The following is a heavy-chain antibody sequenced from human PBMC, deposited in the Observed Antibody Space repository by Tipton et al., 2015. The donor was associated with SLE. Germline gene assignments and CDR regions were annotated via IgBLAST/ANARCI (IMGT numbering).Heavy chain of an antibody. CDR2: IYSSGST. D-gene: IGHD1-14*01. CDR1: GASISSHN. J-gene: IGHJ3*02. CDR3: ARGFVTTSRVWNGFDI. V-gene: IGHV4-59*11. Sequence: TLSLTCTVSGASISSHNWSWIRQPPGKGLEWIGYIYSSGSTNYNPSLKSRVTISVDTSKNQFSLNLSSVTAADTAVYYCARGFVTTSRVWNGFDIWGQGTLVNVSS.